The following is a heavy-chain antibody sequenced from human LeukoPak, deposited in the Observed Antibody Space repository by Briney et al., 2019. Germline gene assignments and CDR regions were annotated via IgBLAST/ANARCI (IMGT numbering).Heavy chain of an antibody. Sequence: GASVKVSCKASGFTFSSYYMHWVRQAPGQGLEWMGMINPSGGSTSYAQEFQGRLTMTRDTSTSTVYMELSSLRSEDTALYYCARSWWGTDWLLYKNWFDPWGQGTLVTVSS. D-gene: IGHD3/OR15-3a*01. CDR2: INPSGGST. V-gene: IGHV1-46*01. CDR3: ARSWWGTDWLLYKNWFDP. CDR1: GFTFSSYY. J-gene: IGHJ5*02.